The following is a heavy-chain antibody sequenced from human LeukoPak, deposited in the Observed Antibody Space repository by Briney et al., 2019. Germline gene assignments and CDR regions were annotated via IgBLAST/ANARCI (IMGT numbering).Heavy chain of an antibody. D-gene: IGHD3-3*01. CDR3: ATGPVASFGPDMDV. CDR2: FDPEDGET. Sequence: GASVKVSCKVSGYTLTELSMHWVRQAPGKGLEWMGGFDPEDGETIYAQKFQGRVTMTEDTSTDTAYMELSSLRSEDTAVYYCATGPVASFGPDMDVWGKGTTVAVSS. V-gene: IGHV1-24*01. J-gene: IGHJ6*03. CDR1: GYTLTELS.